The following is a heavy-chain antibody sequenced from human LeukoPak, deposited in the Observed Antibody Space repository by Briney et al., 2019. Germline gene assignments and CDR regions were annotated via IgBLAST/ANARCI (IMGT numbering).Heavy chain of an antibody. CDR1: GFTFTGYA. CDR3: AKEVSRVTTFYFDY. D-gene: IGHD4-17*01. V-gene: IGHV3-23*01. CDR2: ISGSGGGT. J-gene: IGHJ4*02. Sequence: GGSLRLSCAASGFTFTGYAMTWVRQAPRKGLEWVSAISGSGGGTYYADSVKGRSTISRDNSKNTLYLQMNSLRAEDTAVYYCAKEVSRVTTFYFDYWGQGTLVTVSS.